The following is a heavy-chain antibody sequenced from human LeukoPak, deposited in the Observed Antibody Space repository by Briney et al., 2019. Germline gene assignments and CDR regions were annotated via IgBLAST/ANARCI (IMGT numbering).Heavy chain of an antibody. J-gene: IGHJ4*02. V-gene: IGHV1-18*01. Sequence: ASVKVSCKASGYTFTSYGISWVRQAPGQGLEWMGWISAYNDNTNYAQKLQGRVTMTTDTPTSTAYMELRSLRSDDTAVYYCARDDYGGNIAYWGQGTLVTVSS. D-gene: IGHD4-23*01. CDR3: ARDDYGGNIAY. CDR1: GYTFTSYG. CDR2: ISAYNDNT.